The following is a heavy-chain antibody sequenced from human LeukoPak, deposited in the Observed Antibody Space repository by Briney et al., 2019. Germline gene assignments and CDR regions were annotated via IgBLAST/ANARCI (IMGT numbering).Heavy chain of an antibody. Sequence: SETLSLTCTVSGGSITHYYWTWIRQPPGKTLEWIGYSYYSGSTKYNPSLKSRVTISVDTSNNQFSLNLRSVTAADTAVYYCARDSRYCSGGSCYSGAFDIWGQGTMVTVSS. V-gene: IGHV4-59*01. CDR3: ARDSRYCSGGSCYSGAFDI. D-gene: IGHD2-15*01. CDR1: GGSITHYY. J-gene: IGHJ3*02. CDR2: SYYSGST.